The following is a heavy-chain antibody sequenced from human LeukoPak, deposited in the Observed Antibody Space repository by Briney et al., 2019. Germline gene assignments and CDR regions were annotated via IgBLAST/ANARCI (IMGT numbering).Heavy chain of an antibody. Sequence: GGSLRLSCAASGFTFSNAWMNWVRQAPGKGLEWVARIKSKANGETIDYAAPVKGRFTISRDDSKNTVYLQMNSLRTEDTAVYYCATGIYFDYWGQGTLVIVSA. CDR3: ATGIYFDY. V-gene: IGHV3-15*01. CDR1: GFTFSNAW. CDR2: IKSKANGETI. J-gene: IGHJ4*02.